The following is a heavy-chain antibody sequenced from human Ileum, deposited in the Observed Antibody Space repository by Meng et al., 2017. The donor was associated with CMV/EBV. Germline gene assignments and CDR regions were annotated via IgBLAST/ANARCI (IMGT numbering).Heavy chain of an antibody. Sequence: DVQLGESGGRLVQPGGSLRLSCAASGFTVSSSYMSWVCQAPGRGLEWVSAISTDETNTHYADSVKGRFTISRDNAKNTVYLQMNSLRAEDTAVYYCARDIHYSFDYWGQGALVTVSS. J-gene: IGHJ4*02. V-gene: IGHV3-74*01. CDR3: ARDIHYSFDY. CDR1: GFTVSSSY. D-gene: IGHD3-10*01. CDR2: ISTDETNT.